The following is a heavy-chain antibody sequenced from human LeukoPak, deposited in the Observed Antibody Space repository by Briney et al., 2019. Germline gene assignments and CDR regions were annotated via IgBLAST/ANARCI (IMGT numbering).Heavy chain of an antibody. Sequence: GGSLRLSCAASGFTFSSYAMHWVRQAPGKGLEWVAVISYDGSNKYYADSVKGRFTISRDNSKNTLYLQMNSLRAEDTAVYYCARDRGGYESPLDYWGQGTLVTVSS. CDR3: ARDRGGYESPLDY. J-gene: IGHJ4*02. CDR1: GFTFSSYA. D-gene: IGHD5-12*01. CDR2: ISYDGSNK. V-gene: IGHV3-30*04.